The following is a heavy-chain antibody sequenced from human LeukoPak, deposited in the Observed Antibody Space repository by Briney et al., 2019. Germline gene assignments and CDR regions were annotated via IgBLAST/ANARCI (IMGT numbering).Heavy chain of an antibody. Sequence: QPGGSLRLPCAASGFTFSSYAMNWVRQAPGKGLEWVSGISGSDDSTYYADSVKGRFTISRDIPRNTLYLQMNSLRAEDTAVYYCAKDSGHSSSWYYWGQGTLVTVSS. V-gene: IGHV3-23*01. CDR3: AKDSGHSSSWYY. CDR2: ISGSDDST. D-gene: IGHD6-13*01. CDR1: GFTFSSYA. J-gene: IGHJ4*02.